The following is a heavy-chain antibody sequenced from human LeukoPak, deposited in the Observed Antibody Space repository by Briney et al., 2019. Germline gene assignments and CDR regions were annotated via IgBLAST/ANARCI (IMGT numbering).Heavy chain of an antibody. CDR3: ARRRSGYSYEGRVYYYYGMDV. Sequence: GGSLRLSCAASGFTVSSNYMSWVRQDPGKGLEWDSVICSGGSTYYADSVKGRFTISSDNSKNTLYLQMNSLRAEYTAVYYCARRRSGYSYEGRVYYYYGMDVWGQGTTVTVSS. V-gene: IGHV3-53*01. D-gene: IGHD5-18*01. J-gene: IGHJ6*02. CDR1: GFTVSSNY. CDR2: ICSGGST.